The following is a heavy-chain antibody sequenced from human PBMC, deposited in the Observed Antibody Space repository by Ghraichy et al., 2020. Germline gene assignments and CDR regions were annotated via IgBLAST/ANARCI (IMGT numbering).Heavy chain of an antibody. CDR2: INHSGST. Sequence: SQTLSLTCAVYGGSFSGYYWSWIRQPPGKGLEWIGEINHSGSTNYNPSLKSRVTISVDTSKNQFSLKLSSVTAANTAVYYCARGGRANYDCWSGYSLRGINGMDVWGQGTTVTVSS. J-gene: IGHJ6*02. CDR1: GGSFSGYY. V-gene: IGHV4-34*01. CDR3: ARGGRANYDCWSGYSLRGINGMDV. D-gene: IGHD3-3*01.